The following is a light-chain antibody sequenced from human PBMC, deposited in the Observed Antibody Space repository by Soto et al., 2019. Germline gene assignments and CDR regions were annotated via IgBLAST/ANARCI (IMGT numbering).Light chain of an antibody. J-gene: IGKJ4*01. Sequence: DIQMTQSPSTLSGSVGDRFTMTCRSSQTISSWLAWYQQKPGKAPKLLIYKASGLESGVPSRFSGSGSGTDFTLTISSLQPDDFATYYCQQYNSYSPLTFGGGTKVDIK. CDR2: KAS. CDR3: QQYNSYSPLT. CDR1: QTISSW. V-gene: IGKV1-5*03.